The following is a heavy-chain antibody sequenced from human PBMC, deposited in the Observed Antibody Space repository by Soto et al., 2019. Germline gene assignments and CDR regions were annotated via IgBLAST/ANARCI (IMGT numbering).Heavy chain of an antibody. J-gene: IGHJ4*02. CDR3: ARELTYYDSSGSFDY. V-gene: IGHV3-21*01. CDR1: GFTFSSYS. D-gene: IGHD3-22*01. CDR2: ISSSSSYI. Sequence: PGGSLRLSCAASGFTFSSYSMNWVRQAPGKGLEWVSSISSSSSYIYYADSVKGRFTISRDNAKNSLYLQMNSLRAEDTAVYYCARELTYYDSSGSFDYWGQGTLVTVSS.